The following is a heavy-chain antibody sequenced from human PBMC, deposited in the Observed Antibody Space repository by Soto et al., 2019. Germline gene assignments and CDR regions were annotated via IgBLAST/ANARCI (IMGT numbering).Heavy chain of an antibody. J-gene: IGHJ5*02. CDR3: AREPDRSGFYGWVDL. CDR2: MYYSGNT. CDR1: GGSISSGGYY. D-gene: IGHD3-3*01. V-gene: IGHV4-31*03. Sequence: QVKLQESGPGLVKPSQTLSLTCTVSGGSISSGGYYWSWIRQRPGKGLECIAHMYYSGNTYYNPSLKSRARISVDTSKNQFSLRLTSVTAADTAVYYCAREPDRSGFYGWVDLWGQGTLVTVSS.